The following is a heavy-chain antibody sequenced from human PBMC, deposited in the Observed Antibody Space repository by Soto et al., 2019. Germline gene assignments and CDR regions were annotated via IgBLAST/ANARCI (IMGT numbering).Heavy chain of an antibody. CDR2: IIPIFGTA. J-gene: IGHJ6*02. Sequence: QVQLVQSGAEVKKPGSSVKVSCKASGGTFSSYAISWVRQAPGQGLEWMGGIIPIFGTANYAQKFQGRVTITADESTSVAYMELGSLRSEDTAVYYCARFIVVVVAATPVLLGGMDVWGQGTTVTVSS. CDR1: GGTFSSYA. V-gene: IGHV1-69*01. D-gene: IGHD2-15*01. CDR3: ARFIVVVVAATPVLLGGMDV.